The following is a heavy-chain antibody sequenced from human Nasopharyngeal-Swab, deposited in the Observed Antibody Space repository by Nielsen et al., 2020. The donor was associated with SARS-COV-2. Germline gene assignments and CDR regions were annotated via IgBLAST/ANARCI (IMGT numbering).Heavy chain of an antibody. CDR3: AREEVTTGAFDI. J-gene: IGHJ3*02. CDR1: GFTVSSNY. CDR2: IYSGGST. V-gene: IGHV3-53*01. Sequence: GESLKISCAASGFTVSSNYMSWVRQAPGKGLEWVSVIYSGGSTYYADSVKGRVTISRDNAKNSLYLQMNSLRAEDTAVYYCAREEVTTGAFDIWGQGTMVTVSS. D-gene: IGHD4-17*01.